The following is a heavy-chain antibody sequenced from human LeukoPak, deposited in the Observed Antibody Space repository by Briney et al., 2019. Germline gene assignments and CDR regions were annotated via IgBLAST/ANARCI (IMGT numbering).Heavy chain of an antibody. CDR3: ARTVGYLDAFDI. D-gene: IGHD3-16*02. Sequence: GGSLRLSCAASGFTFSSYSMNWVRQAPGKGLEWVSSISSSSSYIYYAGSVKGRLTISRDNAKNSLYLQMNSLRAEDTAVYYCARTVGYLDAFDIWGQGTMVTVSS. CDR1: GFTFSSYS. CDR2: ISSSSSYI. J-gene: IGHJ3*02. V-gene: IGHV3-21*01.